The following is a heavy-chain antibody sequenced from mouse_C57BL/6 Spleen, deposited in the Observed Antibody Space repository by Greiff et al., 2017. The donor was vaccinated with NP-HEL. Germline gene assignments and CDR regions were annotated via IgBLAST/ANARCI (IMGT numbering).Heavy chain of an antibody. Sequence: VQLQQPGAELVKPGASVKLSCKASGYTFTSYWMHWVKQRPGQGLEWIGMFHPNSGSTNYNEKFKSKATLTVDKSSSTAYMQLSSLTSEDSAVYYCARLGEKAYFDYWGQGTTLTVSS. J-gene: IGHJ2*01. V-gene: IGHV1-64*01. CDR3: ARLGEKAYFDY. CDR2: FHPNSGST. CDR1: GYTFTSYW.